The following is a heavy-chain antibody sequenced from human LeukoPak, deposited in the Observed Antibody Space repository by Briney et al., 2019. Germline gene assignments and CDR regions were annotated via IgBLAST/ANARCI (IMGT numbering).Heavy chain of an antibody. V-gene: IGHV3-48*01. CDR2: ISSSGTTI. D-gene: IGHD6-19*01. J-gene: IGHJ4*02. CDR3: ARDAYQYSSGWFFDY. Sequence: PGGSLRLSCAASGFTFSNYAMTWVRQAPGKGLEWVSYISSSGTTIYYADSVKGRFTISRDNAKNSLYLQMNSLRAEDTAVYYCARDAYQYSSGWFFDYWGQGTLVTVSS. CDR1: GFTFSNYA.